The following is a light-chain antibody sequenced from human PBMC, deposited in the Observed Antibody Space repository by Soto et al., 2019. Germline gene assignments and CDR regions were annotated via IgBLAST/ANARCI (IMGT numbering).Light chain of an antibody. Sequence: EIVLTQSPATLSLSPGERATLSCRASQSVSSYLAWYQQKPGQAPRLLIYDASNRATGIPARFSGSGSGTDFTLTISSLEPEDFAVYYCQQETFGQGTKVEIK. J-gene: IGKJ1*01. CDR3: QQET. V-gene: IGKV3-11*01. CDR2: DAS. CDR1: QSVSSY.